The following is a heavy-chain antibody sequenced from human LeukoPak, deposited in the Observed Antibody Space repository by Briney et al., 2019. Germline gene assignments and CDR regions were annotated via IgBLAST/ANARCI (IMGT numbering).Heavy chain of an antibody. CDR3: ARGSSTSCYLCYYYYMDV. V-gene: IGHV1-46*01. Sequence: ASVKVSCKASGYTFTSYYMHWVRQAPGQGLEWMGMINPSGGSTSYAQKFQGRVTMTRDMSTSTVYMELSSLRSEDTAVYYCARGSSTSCYLCYYYYMDVWGKGTTVTVSS. CDR1: GYTFTSYY. CDR2: INPSGGST. J-gene: IGHJ6*03. D-gene: IGHD2-2*01.